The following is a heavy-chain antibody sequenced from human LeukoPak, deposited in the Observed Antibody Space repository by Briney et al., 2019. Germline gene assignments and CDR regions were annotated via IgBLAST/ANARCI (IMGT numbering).Heavy chain of an antibody. Sequence: PGGSLRLSCVASASEFTFNRYWMSWVRQAPGKGLQWVANIKHDGGEAFYVDSVKGRFTISRDNARNLLSLQMNSLTIDDTGVYFCARDALFGSGRTHLDFWGQGTLVSV. CDR2: IKHDGGEA. V-gene: IGHV3-7*04. CDR1: EFTFNRYW. CDR3: ARDALFGSGRTHLDF. D-gene: IGHD3-10*01. J-gene: IGHJ4*02.